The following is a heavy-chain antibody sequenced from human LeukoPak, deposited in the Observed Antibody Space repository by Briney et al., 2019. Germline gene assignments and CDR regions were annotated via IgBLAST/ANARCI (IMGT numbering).Heavy chain of an antibody. CDR2: INSDGSST. CDR1: GFTFSSYW. CDR3: ARAGAGAFDI. Sequence: GGSLRLSCAASGFTFSSYWMHWVRQAPGEGLVWVSRINSDGSSTSYADSVKGRFTISRDNAKNTLYLQMNSLRAEDTAVYYCARAGAGAFDIWGQGTMVTVSS. J-gene: IGHJ3*02. D-gene: IGHD1-26*01. V-gene: IGHV3-74*01.